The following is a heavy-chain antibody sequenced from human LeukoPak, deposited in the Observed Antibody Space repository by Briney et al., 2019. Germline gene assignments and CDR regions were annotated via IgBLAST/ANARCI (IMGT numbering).Heavy chain of an antibody. CDR2: IIPIFGAS. CDR3: VAGGAKWELLDGNAFDI. J-gene: IGHJ3*02. D-gene: IGHD1-26*01. CDR1: GGTFSSYA. Sequence: ASVKVSCMASGGTFSSYAITWVRQAPGQGLEWMGGIIPIFGASNYAQKFQGRVTITTDESTSTAYMELTSLRSEDTAVYFCVAGGAKWELLDGNAFDIWGQGTMVTVSS. V-gene: IGHV1-69*05.